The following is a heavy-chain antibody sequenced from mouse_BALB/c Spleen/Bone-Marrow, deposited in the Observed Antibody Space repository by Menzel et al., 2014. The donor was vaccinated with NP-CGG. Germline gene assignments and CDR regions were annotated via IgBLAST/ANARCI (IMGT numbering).Heavy chain of an antibody. CDR1: GFSFSNYG. Sequence: EVHLVESGGGLVKSGGSLKLSCAASGFSFSNYGISWVRQTPEKRLEWVATISGDGRYTFYSDSVKGRFTISRDNAKNNLYLQLSSLRSEDTALYYCARHAYYDQTEVSFVYWGQGTLVTVSA. CDR2: ISGDGRYT. CDR3: ARHAYYDQTEVSFVY. D-gene: IGHD2-4*01. J-gene: IGHJ3*01. V-gene: IGHV5-9-2*01.